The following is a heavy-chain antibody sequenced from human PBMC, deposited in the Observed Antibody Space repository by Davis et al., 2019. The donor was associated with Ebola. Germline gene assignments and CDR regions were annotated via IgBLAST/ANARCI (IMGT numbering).Heavy chain of an antibody. J-gene: IGHJ5*02. V-gene: IGHV4-34*01. CDR1: GGSISSYY. Sequence: ETLSLTCTVSGGSISSYYWSWIRQPPGKGLEWIGEINHSGCTNYNPSLKSRVTISVDTTMNQFSLKLSSVTAADTAVYYCARGGYSSSWYLRNWFDPWGQGTLVTVSS. CDR2: INHSGCT. CDR3: ARGGYSSSWYLRNWFDP. D-gene: IGHD6-13*01.